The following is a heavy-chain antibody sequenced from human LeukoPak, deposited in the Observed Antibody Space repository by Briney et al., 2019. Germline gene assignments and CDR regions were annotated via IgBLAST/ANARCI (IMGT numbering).Heavy chain of an antibody. Sequence: SVKVSCKASGGTFSSYAISWVRQAPGQGLEWMGGIIPIFGTANYAQKFQGRVTITADESTSTAYMELSSLRSEDTAVYYCARDIYVYGDYSDYYYMDVWGRGTTVTVSS. CDR2: IIPIFGTA. CDR3: ARDIYVYGDYSDYYYMDV. J-gene: IGHJ6*03. D-gene: IGHD4-17*01. V-gene: IGHV1-69*01. CDR1: GGTFSSYA.